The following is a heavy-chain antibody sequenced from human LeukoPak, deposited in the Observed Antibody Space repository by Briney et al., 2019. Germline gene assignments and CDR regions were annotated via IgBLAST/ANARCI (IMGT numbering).Heavy chain of an antibody. CDR3: ATVPPYCSTTSCYFVY. CDR2: VSGSGGST. CDR1: GFTFSSYA. J-gene: IGHJ4*02. V-gene: IGHV3-23*01. Sequence: GGSLRLSCAASGFTFSSYAMSWVRQAPGKGLEWVSAVSGSGGSTYYADSVKGRFTISRDNSKNTLYLQMNSLRAEDTAVYYCATVPPYCSTTSCYFVYWGQGTLVTVSS. D-gene: IGHD2-2*01.